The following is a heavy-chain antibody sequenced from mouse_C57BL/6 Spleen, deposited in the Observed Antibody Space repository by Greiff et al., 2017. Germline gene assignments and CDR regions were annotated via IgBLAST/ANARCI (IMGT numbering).Heavy chain of an antibody. V-gene: IGHV1-66*01. Sequence: QVQLQQPGPELVKPGASVKISCKASGYSFTSYYIHWVKQRPGQGLEWIGWIYPGSGNTKYNEKFKGKATLTADTSSSTAYMQLSSLTSEDSAVYYGARAGAGTYYFDYWGQGTTLTVSS. CDR2: IYPGSGNT. CDR3: ARAGAGTYYFDY. J-gene: IGHJ2*01. CDR1: GYSFTSYY. D-gene: IGHD4-1*01.